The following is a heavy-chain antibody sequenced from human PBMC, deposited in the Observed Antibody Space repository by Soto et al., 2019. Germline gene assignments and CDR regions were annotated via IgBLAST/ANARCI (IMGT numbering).Heavy chain of an antibody. CDR1: GFTFSSYA. Sequence: GGSLRLSCAASGFTFSSYAMSWVRQAPGKGLEWVSAISGSGGSTYYADSVKGRFTISRDNSKNTLYLQMNSLRAEDTAVYYCAKIQNPYYDFWSGYLDYWGQGTLVTVSS. V-gene: IGHV3-23*01. D-gene: IGHD3-3*01. CDR3: AKIQNPYYDFWSGYLDY. CDR2: ISGSGGST. J-gene: IGHJ4*02.